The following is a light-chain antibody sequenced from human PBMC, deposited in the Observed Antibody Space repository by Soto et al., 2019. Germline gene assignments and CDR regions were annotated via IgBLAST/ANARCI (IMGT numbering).Light chain of an antibody. Sequence: DILLTQSPSFLSASVGDRVTITCRASQGIGNYVAWYQKEPGKAPNLLISGASTLHSGVPSRFSGSGAGTEFTLTITTLQAEDFATYYWQQLKSYPLTFGGGTKVEI. CDR3: QQLKSYPLT. CDR1: QGIGNY. CDR2: GAS. V-gene: IGKV1-9*01. J-gene: IGKJ4*01.